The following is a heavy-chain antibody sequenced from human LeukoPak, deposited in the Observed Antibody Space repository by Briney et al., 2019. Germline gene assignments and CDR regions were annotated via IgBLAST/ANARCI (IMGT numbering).Heavy chain of an antibody. CDR2: INPNSGDT. CDR1: GYTFTGYY. V-gene: IGHV1-2*02. CDR3: ARGPSYYGSGRSWFDP. Sequence: ASVKVSCKASGYTFTGYYIHWVRQAPGQGLDWMGWINPNSGDTKYEENFQGRVTMTRDTSISTAYMELSRLRSDDTALYYCARGPSYYGSGRSWFDPWGQGTLVTVSS. D-gene: IGHD3-10*01. J-gene: IGHJ5*02.